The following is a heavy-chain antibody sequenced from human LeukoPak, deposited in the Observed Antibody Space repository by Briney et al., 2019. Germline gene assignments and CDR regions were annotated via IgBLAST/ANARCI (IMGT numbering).Heavy chain of an antibody. CDR1: GYSFTSYW. Sequence: GESLKISCKGSGYSFTSYWIGWVRQMPGKGLEGMGIIYPGDSDTRYSPSFQGPVTISADKSIRTAYPQWSSLKATDTAMYYCARLDDYRSSGDYWGQGTLVTVSS. V-gene: IGHV5-51*01. CDR3: ARLDDYRSSGDY. CDR2: IYPGDSDT. D-gene: IGHD4-11*01. J-gene: IGHJ4*02.